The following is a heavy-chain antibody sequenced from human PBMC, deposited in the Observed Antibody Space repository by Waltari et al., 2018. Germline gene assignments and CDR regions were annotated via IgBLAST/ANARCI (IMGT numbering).Heavy chain of an antibody. Sequence: EVQLVESGGGLVQPGGSLRPSCAASGFTFGSYEMNWVRQAPGKGLEWVSYISSSGSTIYYADSVKGRFTISRDNAKNSLYLQMNSLRAEDTAVYYCARGVSSSFAFDIWGQGTMVTVSS. CDR2: ISSSGSTI. CDR3: ARGVSSSFAFDI. V-gene: IGHV3-48*03. CDR1: GFTFGSYE. J-gene: IGHJ3*02. D-gene: IGHD6-6*01.